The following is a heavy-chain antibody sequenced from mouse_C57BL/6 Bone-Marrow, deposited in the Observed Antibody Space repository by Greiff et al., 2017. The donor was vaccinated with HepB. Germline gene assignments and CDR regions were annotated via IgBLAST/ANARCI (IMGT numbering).Heavy chain of an antibody. Sequence: EVKLQESGPGMVKPSQSLSLTCTVTGYSITSGYDWHWIRHFPGNKLEWMGYISYSGSTNYNPSLKSRISITHDTSKNHFFLKLNSVTTEDTATYYCARDGIWSYFAYWGQGTLVTVSA. V-gene: IGHV3-1*01. D-gene: IGHD1-1*02. J-gene: IGHJ3*01. CDR1: GYSITSGYD. CDR2: ISYSGST. CDR3: ARDGIWSYFAY.